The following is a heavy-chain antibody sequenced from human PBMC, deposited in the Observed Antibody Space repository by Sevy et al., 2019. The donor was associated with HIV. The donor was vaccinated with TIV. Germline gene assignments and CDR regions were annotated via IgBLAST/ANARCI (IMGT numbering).Heavy chain of an antibody. D-gene: IGHD3-3*01. CDR1: GGSFSGYY. V-gene: IGHV4-34*01. Sequence: SETLSLTCAVYGGSFSGYYWSWIRQPPGKGLEWIGEINHSGSTNYNPSLKSRVTISVDTSKNQFSLKLSSVTAADTAVYYCARGHYDFWSGGYYYGMDVWGQGTTVTVSS. J-gene: IGHJ6*02. CDR2: INHSGST. CDR3: ARGHYDFWSGGYYYGMDV.